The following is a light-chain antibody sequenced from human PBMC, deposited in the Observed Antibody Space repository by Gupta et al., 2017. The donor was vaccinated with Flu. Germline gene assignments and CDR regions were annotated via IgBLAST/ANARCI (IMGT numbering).Light chain of an antibody. J-gene: IGKJ1*01. CDR3: QRDNSDSWT. CDR2: KAS. V-gene: IGKV1-5*03. CDR1: QSIGRW. Sequence: PSTLSASVGDRVTVTCRASQSIGRWLAWYQQKPGKAPNLLIYKASNLENGVPSRFSGSGSGTEFTLTISILQSDDFATYYCQRDNSDSWTFGQGTKVEIK.